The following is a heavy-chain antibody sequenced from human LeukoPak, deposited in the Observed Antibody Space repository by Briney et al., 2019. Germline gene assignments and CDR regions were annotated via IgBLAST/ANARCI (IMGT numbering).Heavy chain of an antibody. D-gene: IGHD6-6*01. CDR1: GGSVSNHF. J-gene: IGHJ4*02. CDR2: IYYSGST. Sequence: SETLSLTCTVSGGSVSNHFWTWIRQPPGKGLEWIGSIYYSGSTHYNPSLKSRVTISVDTSKNQFSLKLSSVTAADTAVYYCARPLEAQLVGWGYWGQGTLVTVSS. V-gene: IGHV4-59*05. CDR3: ARPLEAQLVGWGY.